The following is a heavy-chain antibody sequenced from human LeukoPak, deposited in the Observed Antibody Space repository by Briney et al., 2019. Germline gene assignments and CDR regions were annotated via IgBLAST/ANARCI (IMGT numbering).Heavy chain of an antibody. CDR1: GYTFTGYY. CDR2: INPNSGGT. CDR3: AKTPTRQPDCSSTSCREY. Sequence: ASVKVSCKASGYTFTGYYMHWVRQAPGQGLEWMGWINPNSGGTNYAQKFQGRVTMTRDTSISTAYMELSRLRSDDTAVYYCAKTPTRQPDCSSTSCREYWGQGTLVTVSS. V-gene: IGHV1-2*02. J-gene: IGHJ4*02. D-gene: IGHD2-2*01.